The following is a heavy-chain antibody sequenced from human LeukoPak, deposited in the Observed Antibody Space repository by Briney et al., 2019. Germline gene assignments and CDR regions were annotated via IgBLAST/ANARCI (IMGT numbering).Heavy chain of an antibody. CDR2: INHSGCT. J-gene: IGHJ5*02. CDR3: ARGPTGYYYDSSGYYP. CDR1: GGSFSGYY. Sequence: PSETLSLTCAVYGGSFSGYYWSWIRQPPGKGLEWIGEINHSGCTNYNPSLKSRVTISVDTSKNQFSLKLSSVTAADTAVYYCARGPTGYYYDSSGYYPWGQGTLVTVSS. D-gene: IGHD3-22*01. V-gene: IGHV4-34*01.